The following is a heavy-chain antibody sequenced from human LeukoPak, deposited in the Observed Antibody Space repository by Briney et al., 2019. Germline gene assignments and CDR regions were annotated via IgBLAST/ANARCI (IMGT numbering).Heavy chain of an antibody. CDR1: GYSFTSYW. CDR3: ARQLEDYDILTGYYRIFDY. V-gene: IGHV5-51*01. CDR2: IYPGDSDT. D-gene: IGHD3-9*01. J-gene: IGHJ4*02. Sequence: PGESLKISGQRSGYSFTSYWIGWVRQMPGKGLEWMGIIYPGDSDTRYSPSFQGQVTISADKSISTAYLQWSSLKASDTAMYYCARQLEDYDILTGYYRIFDYWGQGTLVTVSS.